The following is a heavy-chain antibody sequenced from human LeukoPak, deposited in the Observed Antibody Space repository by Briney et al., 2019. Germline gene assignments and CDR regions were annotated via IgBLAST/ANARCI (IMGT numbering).Heavy chain of an antibody. D-gene: IGHD2-2*01. CDR3: VRSCSSGSCYGYKDY. Sequence: PGGSLRLSCATSGFTFSSYWMHWVRQVPGKGLVWVSRVNGDGTSTSYADSVQGRFTISRDNAKNTLYLYMNSLRGDDTAIYFCVRSCSSGSCYGYKDYWGQGTPVTVSS. J-gene: IGHJ4*02. CDR1: GFTFSSYW. V-gene: IGHV3-74*01. CDR2: VNGDGTST.